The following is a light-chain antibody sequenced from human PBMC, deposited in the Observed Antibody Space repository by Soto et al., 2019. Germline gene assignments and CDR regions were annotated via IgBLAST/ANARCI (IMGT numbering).Light chain of an antibody. J-gene: IGKJ1*01. Sequence: EIVLTQSPATLSSSPGERATLSCRASQTVSSKLAWYQHKPGQAPRLLIYDTSNRATGIPARFSGSGSGTDFTLTISSLEPEDFAVYYCHQRKSWPRTFGQGTMVDI. CDR2: DTS. CDR1: QTVSSK. CDR3: HQRKSWPRT. V-gene: IGKV3-11*01.